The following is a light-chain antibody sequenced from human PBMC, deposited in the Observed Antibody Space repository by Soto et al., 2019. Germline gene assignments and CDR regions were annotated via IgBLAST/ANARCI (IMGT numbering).Light chain of an antibody. V-gene: IGLV1-40*01. Sequence: QSVLTQPPSVSGAPGQRVTISCTGSSSNIGAGFDVHWYLQLPGTAPKLLIYGNDTRPSGVPDRFSGSKSGTSASLAITGLQADEEADDYCQSYDNSLNAVVFGGGTKLTVL. CDR3: QSYDNSLNAVV. J-gene: IGLJ2*01. CDR1: SSNIGAGFD. CDR2: GND.